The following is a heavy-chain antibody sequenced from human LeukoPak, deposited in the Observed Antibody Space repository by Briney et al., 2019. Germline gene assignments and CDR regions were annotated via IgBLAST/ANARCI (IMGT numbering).Heavy chain of an antibody. V-gene: IGHV4-39*07. Sequence: SETLSLTCTVSGGSISSSNYYWGWIRQPPGKGLEWIGSIYYSGSTYYNPSLKSRVTISVDTSKNQFSLKLSSVTAADTAVYYCARDQRNYDFWSGYYTHYYYYGMDVWGQGTTVTVSS. CDR2: IYYSGST. CDR3: ARDQRNYDFWSGYYTHYYYYGMDV. J-gene: IGHJ6*02. CDR1: GGSISSSNYY. D-gene: IGHD3-3*01.